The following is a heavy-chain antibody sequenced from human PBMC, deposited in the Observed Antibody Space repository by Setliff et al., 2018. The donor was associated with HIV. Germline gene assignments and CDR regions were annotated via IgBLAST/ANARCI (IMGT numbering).Heavy chain of an antibody. Sequence: SETLSLTCAVYGESFSGYFWSWIRQPPGKGLEWIGETNPGATTNYNPSLKSRVTISVDTSKNQFSLRLSSVTAADTAMYYCAWGMTAIPEYWGQGTLVTVSS. CDR1: GESFSGYF. J-gene: IGHJ4*02. CDR2: TNPGATT. CDR3: AWGMTAIPEY. V-gene: IGHV4-34*01. D-gene: IGHD2-21*02.